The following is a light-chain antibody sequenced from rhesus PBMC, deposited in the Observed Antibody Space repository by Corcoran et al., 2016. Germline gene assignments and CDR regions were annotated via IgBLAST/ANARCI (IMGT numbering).Light chain of an antibody. CDR2: GAS. V-gene: IGKV3-42*03. J-gene: IGKJ4*01. Sequence: EIVMTQSPATLSLSPGERATLSCRASQSVSSNLAWYQQKPRQASSLLIYGASSRATGIPARFSGSGSGTDFTRTIRSLEPEDFAIYYCQQYSNWPLTFGGGTKVEIK. CDR3: QQYSNWPLT. CDR1: QSVSSN.